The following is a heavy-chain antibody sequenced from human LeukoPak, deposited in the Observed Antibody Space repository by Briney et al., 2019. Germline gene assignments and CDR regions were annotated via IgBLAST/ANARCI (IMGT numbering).Heavy chain of an antibody. CDR3: ASSPYGSGSGFHFDY. CDR2: IYYNGTT. D-gene: IGHD1-1*01. Sequence: SETLSLTCTVSGGSISGGGYYWTWIRQHPRKGLEWIGYIYYNGTTKYNPSLKSRVTISVDTSKNQFSLKLSSVTAADTAVYYCASSPYGSGSGFHFDYWGQGTLVTVSS. J-gene: IGHJ4*02. V-gene: IGHV4-31*03. CDR1: GGSISGGGYY.